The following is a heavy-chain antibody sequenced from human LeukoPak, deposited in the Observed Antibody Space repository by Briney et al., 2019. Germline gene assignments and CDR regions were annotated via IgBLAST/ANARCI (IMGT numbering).Heavy chain of an antibody. CDR1: GYTFTSYG. V-gene: IGHV1-18*01. D-gene: IGHD4-23*01. CDR3: ARGRTTVVTPDAFDI. J-gene: IGHJ3*02. CDR2: ISAYNGNT. Sequence: GASVKDSCKASGYTFTSYGISWVGQAPGHGREWMGWISAYNGNTNYAQKLQGRVTTTTDTSTSTAYMELRRLRSDDTAVYYCARGRTTVVTPDAFDIWGQGTMVTVSS.